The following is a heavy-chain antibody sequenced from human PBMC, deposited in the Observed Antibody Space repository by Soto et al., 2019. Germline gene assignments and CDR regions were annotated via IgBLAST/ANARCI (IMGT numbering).Heavy chain of an antibody. CDR3: ARDSRYYDFWSGYSWFDP. CDR2: ISYDGSNK. J-gene: IGHJ5*02. D-gene: IGHD3-3*01. Sequence: GGSLRLSCAASGFTFSSYATHWVRQAPGKGLEWVAVISYDGSNKYYADSVKGRFTISRDNSKNTLYLQMNSLRAEDTAVCYCARDSRYYDFWSGYSWFDPWGQGTLVTVSS. V-gene: IGHV3-30-3*01. CDR1: GFTFSSYA.